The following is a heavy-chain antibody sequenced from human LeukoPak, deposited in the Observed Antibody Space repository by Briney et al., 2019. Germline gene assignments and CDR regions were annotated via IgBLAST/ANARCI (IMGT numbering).Heavy chain of an antibody. J-gene: IGHJ5*02. CDR1: GGSVSSYY. Sequence: SETLSLTCTVSGGSVSSYYWSWIRQPPGKGLEWIGYIYYSGSTNYNPSLKSRVTISVDTSKNQFSLKLSPVTAADTAVYYCASMVAATPIWFDPWGQGTLVTVSS. V-gene: IGHV4-59*02. D-gene: IGHD2-15*01. CDR3: ASMVAATPIWFDP. CDR2: IYYSGST.